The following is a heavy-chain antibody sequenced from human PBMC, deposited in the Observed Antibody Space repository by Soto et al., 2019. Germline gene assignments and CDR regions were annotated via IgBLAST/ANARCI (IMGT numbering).Heavy chain of an antibody. Sequence: KTSETLSLTCTVSGGSISSSSYYWGWIRQPPGKGLEWIGSIYYSGSTYYNPSLKSRVTISVDTSKNQFSLKLSSVTAADTAVYYCERKRIAVVAAPAVDYWGQGTLVTVYS. CDR3: ERKRIAVVAAPAVDY. J-gene: IGHJ4*02. V-gene: IGHV4-39*01. CDR2: IYYSGST. CDR1: GGSISSSSYY. D-gene: IGHD2-15*01.